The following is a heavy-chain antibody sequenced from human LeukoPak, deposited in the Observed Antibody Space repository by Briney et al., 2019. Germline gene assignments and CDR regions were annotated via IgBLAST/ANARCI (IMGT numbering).Heavy chain of an antibody. D-gene: IGHD3-3*01. CDR2: ISGSGGST. Sequence: PGGSLRLSCAASGFTFSSCAMSWVRQAPGKGLEWVSAISGSGGSTYYADSVKGRFTISRDNSKNTLYLQMNSLRAEDTAVYYCATTPQRRITIFGVVDNFDYWGQGTLVTVSS. V-gene: IGHV3-23*01. CDR3: ATTPQRRITIFGVVDNFDY. J-gene: IGHJ4*02. CDR1: GFTFSSCA.